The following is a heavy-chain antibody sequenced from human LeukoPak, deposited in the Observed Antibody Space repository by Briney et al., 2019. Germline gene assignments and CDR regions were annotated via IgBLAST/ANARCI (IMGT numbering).Heavy chain of an antibody. D-gene: IGHD3-22*01. CDR2: ISSSGSSI. CDR1: GLTFSSYE. CDR3: ARDGEDYDSSGYYYYFDY. J-gene: IGHJ4*02. V-gene: IGHV3-48*03. Sequence: PGGSLRLSCAASGLTFSSYEMNWVRQAPGKGLEWVSYISSSGSSIYYADSVKGRFTISRDNAKNSLYLQMNSLRAEDTAVYYCARDGEDYDSSGYYYYFDYWGQGTLVTVSS.